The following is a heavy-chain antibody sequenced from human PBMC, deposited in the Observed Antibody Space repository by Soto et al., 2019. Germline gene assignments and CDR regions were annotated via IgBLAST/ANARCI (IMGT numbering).Heavy chain of an antibody. CDR2: ISAYNGNT. D-gene: IGHD1-26*01. Sequence: QVQLVQSGAEVKKPGASVKVSCKASGYTFTSYGISWVRQAPGQGLEWMGWISAYNGNTNYAQKLQGRVTMTTDTHPSTAYMELRSVTSDDTAVYYCARAPGRRGPGPSLWFDPWGQGTLVTVSS. CDR1: GYTFTSYG. CDR3: ARAPGRRGPGPSLWFDP. J-gene: IGHJ5*02. V-gene: IGHV1-18*01.